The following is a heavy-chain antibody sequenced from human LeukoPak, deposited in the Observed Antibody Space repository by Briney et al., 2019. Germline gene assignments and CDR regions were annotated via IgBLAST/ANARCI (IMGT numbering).Heavy chain of an antibody. CDR2: ISSSGSTI. V-gene: IGHV3-48*03. J-gene: IGHJ4*02. CDR1: GFTFSSYE. Sequence: GGSLRLSCAASGFTFSSYEMNWVRQAPGKGLEWVSYISSSGSTIYYADSVKGRFTISRDNAKNSLYLQMNSLRAEDTAVYYCARGGRNYYFDYWGQGTLVTVSS. CDR3: ARGGRNYYFDY.